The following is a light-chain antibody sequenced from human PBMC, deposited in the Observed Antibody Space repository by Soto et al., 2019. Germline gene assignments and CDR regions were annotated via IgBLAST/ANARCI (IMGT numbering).Light chain of an antibody. CDR1: SSNIGAGYD. V-gene: IGLV1-40*01. CDR2: VNT. Sequence: QSVLTQPPSVSGAPGQRVTISCTGSSSNIGAGYDVHWYQQLPGTAPKLLIYVNTNRPSGVPDRFSGSKPGSSASLAITGLQAEDEADYYCQSYDSSLSGVVFGGGTKLTVL. J-gene: IGLJ2*01. CDR3: QSYDSSLSGVV.